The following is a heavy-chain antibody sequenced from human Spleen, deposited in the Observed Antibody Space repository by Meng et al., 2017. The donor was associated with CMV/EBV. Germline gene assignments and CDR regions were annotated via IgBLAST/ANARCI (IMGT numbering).Heavy chain of an antibody. Sequence: ASGSTFTDTFMLWWRQAPGQGLWWMGSINPYLGSTKYAQFFQGRVTLSRDTSISTVYMNLTSLTSDDTAIYYCARVWVGLVATIPNWGQGTLVTVSS. CDR2: INPYLGST. CDR1: GSTFTDTF. CDR3: ARVWVGLVATIPN. D-gene: IGHD5-12*01. V-gene: IGHV1-2*02. J-gene: IGHJ4*02.